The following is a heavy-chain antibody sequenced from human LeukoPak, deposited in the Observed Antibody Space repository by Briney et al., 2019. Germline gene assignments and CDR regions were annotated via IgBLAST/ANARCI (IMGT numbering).Heavy chain of an antibody. V-gene: IGHV3-30*02. CDR2: IRYDGSNK. Sequence: GGSLRLSCAASGFTFSSYGMHWVRQAPGKGLEWVAFIRYDGSNKYYADSVKGRFTISRDNSKNTLYLQMNSLRAEDTAVYYCAKVGLLWFGELSWFDPWGQGTLVTVSS. J-gene: IGHJ5*02. CDR3: AKVGLLWFGELSWFDP. D-gene: IGHD3-10*01. CDR1: GFTFSSYG.